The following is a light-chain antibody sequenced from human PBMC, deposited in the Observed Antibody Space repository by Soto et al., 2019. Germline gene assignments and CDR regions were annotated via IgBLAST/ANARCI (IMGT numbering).Light chain of an antibody. Sequence: QSALTQPASVSGSPGQSITISCTGTSSDVGGYNYVSWYQQHPGKAPKLMIYEVSNRPSGVSNRFSGSKFGNTASLTISGLQAEDEADYYCSSYTSSSTLVFGTGTKLTV. CDR3: SSYTSSSTLV. CDR1: SSDVGGYNY. V-gene: IGLV2-14*01. CDR2: EVS. J-gene: IGLJ1*01.